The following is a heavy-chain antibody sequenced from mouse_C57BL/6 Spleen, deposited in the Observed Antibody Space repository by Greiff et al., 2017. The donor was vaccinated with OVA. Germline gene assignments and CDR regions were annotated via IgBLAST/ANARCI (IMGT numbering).Heavy chain of an antibody. CDR1: GYAFSSSW. CDR3: ARAGDYGNYWCFDV. CDR2: IYPGDGDT. V-gene: IGHV1-82*01. J-gene: IGHJ1*03. D-gene: IGHD2-1*01. Sequence: QVQLKESGPELVKPGASVKISCKASGYAFSSSWMNWVKQRPGKGLEWIGRIYPGDGDTNYNGKFKGKATLTADKSSSTAYMQLSSLTSEDSAVCFSARAGDYGNYWCFDVWGTGTTVTVSS.